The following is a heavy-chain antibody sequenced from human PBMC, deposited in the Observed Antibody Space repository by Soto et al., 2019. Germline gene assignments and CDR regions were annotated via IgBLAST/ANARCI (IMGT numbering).Heavy chain of an antibody. Sequence: SETLSLTCTVSGGSISSGGYYWSWIRQHPGKGLEWIGYIYYSGSTNYNPSLKSRVTISLDTSKNQFSLKLSSVTAADTAVYYCARLSRNYYGSGTYTYYFDHWGQGTLVTVSS. D-gene: IGHD3-10*01. CDR3: ARLSRNYYGSGTYTYYFDH. J-gene: IGHJ4*02. CDR1: GGSISSGGYY. CDR2: IYYSGST. V-gene: IGHV4-61*08.